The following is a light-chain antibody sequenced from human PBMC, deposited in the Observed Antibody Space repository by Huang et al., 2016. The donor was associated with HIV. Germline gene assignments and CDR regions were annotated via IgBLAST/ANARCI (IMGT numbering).Light chain of an antibody. CDR1: QGISSN. J-gene: IGKJ2*01. CDR2: GAS. Sequence: EMVMTQSPDTLSVSPGESVTLSCRASQGISSNLAWYQQKPGQAPRLLIHGASTRAAGIPARCSGSGSEIAFSLTINSLQSEDSAVYYCLQYINWPRTFGQGTKLEIK. V-gene: IGKV3-15*01. CDR3: LQYINWPRT.